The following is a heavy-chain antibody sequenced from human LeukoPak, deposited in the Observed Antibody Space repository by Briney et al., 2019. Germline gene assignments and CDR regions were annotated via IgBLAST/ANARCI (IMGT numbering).Heavy chain of an antibody. CDR3: ARAPPSGNSISSYRRHFDH. CDR1: GYTFSDYY. D-gene: IGHD2-2*01. V-gene: IGHV1-2*02. Sequence: ASVQVSCKASGYTFSDYYVAWLRQAPGQGLEWMGWINPNSGGTKYAQKCQGRVTMTSDTSISTVYMDLNRLTSDDTAVYYCARAPPSGNSISSYRRHFDHWGRGTLVTVSS. CDR2: INPNSGGT. J-gene: IGHJ4*02.